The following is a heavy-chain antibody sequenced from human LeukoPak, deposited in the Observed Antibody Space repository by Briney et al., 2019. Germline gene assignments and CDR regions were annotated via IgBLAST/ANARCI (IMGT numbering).Heavy chain of an antibody. J-gene: IGHJ4*02. Sequence: GGSLRLSCAASGFTFSSYGMHWVRKAPGKGLEWVAVIWYDGSNKYYADSVKGRFTISRDNSKKTLYLQMNSLRAEDTAVYYCARDNYGYFDWWGGGFDYWGQGTLVTVSS. CDR2: IWYDGSNK. CDR3: ARDNYGYFDWWGGGFDY. CDR1: GFTFSSYG. V-gene: IGHV3-33*01. D-gene: IGHD3-9*01.